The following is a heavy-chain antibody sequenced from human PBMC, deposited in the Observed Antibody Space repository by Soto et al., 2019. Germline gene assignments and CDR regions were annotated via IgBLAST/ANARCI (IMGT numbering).Heavy chain of an antibody. D-gene: IGHD3-22*01. Sequence: PSETLSLTCAVYGGSFSGYYWSWIRQPPGKGLEWIGEINHSGSTNYNPSLKSRVTISVDTSKNQFSLKLSSVSAADTAVYYCARVPTYYQSSIGYQPFHPWGQGTLVTVSS. CDR1: GGSFSGYY. J-gene: IGHJ5*02. CDR2: INHSGST. CDR3: ARVPTYYQSSIGYQPFHP. V-gene: IGHV4-34*01.